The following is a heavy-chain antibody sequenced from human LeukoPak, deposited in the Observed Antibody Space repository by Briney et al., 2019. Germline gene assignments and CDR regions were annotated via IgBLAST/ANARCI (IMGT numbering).Heavy chain of an antibody. CDR2: INPSGGST. D-gene: IGHD5-18*01. CDR1: GYTFTSYY. V-gene: IGHV1-46*01. J-gene: IGHJ5*02. CDR3: ARDPTRGYSYGYLWFDP. Sequence: ASVKVSCKASGYTFTSYYMHWVRQAPGQGREWMGIINPSGGSTSYAQKFQGRVTMTRDTSTSTVYMEVSSLRSEDTAVYYCARDPTRGYSYGYLWFDPWGQGTLVTVSS.